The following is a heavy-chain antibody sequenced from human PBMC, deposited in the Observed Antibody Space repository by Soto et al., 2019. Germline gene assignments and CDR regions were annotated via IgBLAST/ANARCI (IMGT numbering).Heavy chain of an antibody. CDR3: ARGHTTFGCYYYGLDV. D-gene: IGHD3-10*01. CDR1: GGSISSDRYF. J-gene: IGHJ6*02. Sequence: QVQLQESGPGLVKPSQTLSLTCTVSGGSISSDRYFWSWVRQHPGKGLEWIAYILNSVSTYFNPSLKSRVTISVDTSKSQFSLNLSSVTAADTAVYYCARGHTTFGCYYYGLDVWGQWTTVIVSS. V-gene: IGHV4-31*03. CDR2: ILNSVST.